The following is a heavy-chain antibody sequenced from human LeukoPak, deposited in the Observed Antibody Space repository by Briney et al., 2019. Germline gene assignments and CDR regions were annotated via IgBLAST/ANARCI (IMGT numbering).Heavy chain of an antibody. V-gene: IGHV4-59*08. Sequence: NPSETLSLTCTVSGGSISSYYWSWIRQPPGKGLEWIGYIYYSGSTNYNPSLKSRVTISVDTSKNQFSLKLSSVTAADTAVYYCARLRDPSDPSTYYYYGMDVWGQGTTVTVSS. J-gene: IGHJ6*02. CDR2: IYYSGST. CDR1: GGSISSYY. D-gene: IGHD6-6*01. CDR3: ARLRDPSDPSTYYYYGMDV.